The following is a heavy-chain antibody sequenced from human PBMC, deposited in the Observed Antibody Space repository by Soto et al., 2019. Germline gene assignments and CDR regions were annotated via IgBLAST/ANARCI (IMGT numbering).Heavy chain of an antibody. Sequence: QVQLVESGGGVVQPGRSLRLSCAASGFTFSSYNMHWVRQAPGKGLEWVAVISYDGGNKYYADSMRGRFTISRDNSKNTLYLQMNSLRAEDTAVYYCAKFRGTGYPPTLDYWGQGTLVTVSS. CDR2: ISYDGGNK. J-gene: IGHJ4*02. V-gene: IGHV3-30*18. CDR3: AKFRGTGYPPTLDY. D-gene: IGHD3-9*01. CDR1: GFTFSSYN.